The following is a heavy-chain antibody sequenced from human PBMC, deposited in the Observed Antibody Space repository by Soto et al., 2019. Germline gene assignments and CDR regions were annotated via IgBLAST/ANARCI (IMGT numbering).Heavy chain of an antibody. V-gene: IGHV4-59*01. CDR2: ISYTGST. CDR3: ARGHMSGWWGLDY. J-gene: IGHJ4*02. D-gene: IGHD6-19*01. CDR1: GSSISGYA. Sequence: SETLSLTCTVSGSSISGYAWSWLRQPPGKGLEYIGYISYTGSTNYNPSLKSRVTISLDTSKNQFSLKLTSVTAADTAVYYCARGHMSGWWGLDYWGEGTLVTVSS.